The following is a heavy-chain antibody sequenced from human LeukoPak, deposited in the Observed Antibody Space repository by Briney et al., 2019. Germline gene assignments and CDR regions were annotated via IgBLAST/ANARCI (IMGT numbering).Heavy chain of an antibody. CDR3: ASRSTVSEHPDGSGYKES. Sequence: GASVKVSCKASGYTFTSYDINWVRQATGQGLEWMGWMNPNSGNTGYAQTFQGRVTMNRNTSISTAYIELSSLKSDDTALYYCASRSTVSEHPDGSGYKESWGQGTLVAVSS. CDR2: MNPNSGNT. D-gene: IGHD3-22*01. V-gene: IGHV1-8*01. CDR1: GYTFTSYD. J-gene: IGHJ5*02.